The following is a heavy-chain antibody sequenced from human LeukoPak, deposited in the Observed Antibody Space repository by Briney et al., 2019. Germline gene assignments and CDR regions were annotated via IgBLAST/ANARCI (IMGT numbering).Heavy chain of an antibody. CDR3: AREYYDILTGYYNCLNY. D-gene: IGHD3-9*01. CDR1: GYTFTGYY. CDR2: INPNSGGT. Sequence: GASVKVSCKASGYTFTGYYMHWVRQAPGQGLEWMGWINPNSGGTNYAQKFQGRVTMTRDTSISTAYMELSRLRSDDTAVYYCAREYYDILTGYYNCLNYWGQGTLVTVSS. J-gene: IGHJ4*02. V-gene: IGHV1-2*02.